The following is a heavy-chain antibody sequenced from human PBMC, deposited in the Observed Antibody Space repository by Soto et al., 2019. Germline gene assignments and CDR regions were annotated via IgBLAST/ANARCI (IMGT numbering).Heavy chain of an antibody. J-gene: IGHJ6*02. CDR1: GYTFTSYA. Sequence: ASVKVSCKASGYTFTSYAMHWVRQAPGQRLEWMGWINAGNGNTKYSQKFQGRVTITRDTSASTAYMELSSLGSEDTAVYYCARVGATTVWYYYYGMDVWGQGTTVTVSS. V-gene: IGHV1-3*01. D-gene: IGHD1-26*01. CDR2: INAGNGNT. CDR3: ARVGATTVWYYYYGMDV.